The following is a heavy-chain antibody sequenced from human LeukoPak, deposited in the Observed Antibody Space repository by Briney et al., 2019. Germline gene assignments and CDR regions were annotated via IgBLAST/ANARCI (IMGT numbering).Heavy chain of an antibody. D-gene: IGHD4-11*01. CDR2: LSGSGSST. J-gene: IGHJ4*02. V-gene: IGHV3-23*01. CDR3: ASVGRIYSNLIDY. CDR1: GFIFNKHA. Sequence: PGGSLRLSCAASGFIFNKHAMSWVRQAPGKGLEWVSGLSGSGSSTDYADSVKGRFTISRDNAKNSLYLQMNSLRDEDTAVYYCASVGRIYSNLIDYWGQGTLVTVSS.